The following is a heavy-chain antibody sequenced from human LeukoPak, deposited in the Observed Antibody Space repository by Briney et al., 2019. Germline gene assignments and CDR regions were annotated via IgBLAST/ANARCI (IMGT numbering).Heavy chain of an antibody. Sequence: GGSLRLSCAASGFTLSSYAMSWVRQAPGKGLECVSGISGSGDNTYYADSVKGRFTISRDNSKNTLYVQVNSLGTEDTAAYYCAKGSYYDSSGSFYFDYWGQGTLVTVSS. CDR1: GFTLSSYA. CDR3: AKGSYYDSSGSFYFDY. V-gene: IGHV3-23*01. CDR2: ISGSGDNT. J-gene: IGHJ4*02. D-gene: IGHD3-22*01.